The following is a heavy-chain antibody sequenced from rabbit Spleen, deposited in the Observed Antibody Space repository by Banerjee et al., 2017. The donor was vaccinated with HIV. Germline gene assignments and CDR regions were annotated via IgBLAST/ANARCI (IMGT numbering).Heavy chain of an antibody. V-gene: IGHV1S40*01. CDR3: ARDAGSYDYIDVYFNL. Sequence: QSLEESGGDLVKPETSLTLTCTASGFTLSGYWMCWVRQAPGKGLEWIGCIYAGSGYTYYATWAKGRFTISKTSSTTVTLQMTSLTAADTATYFCARDAGSYDYIDVYFNLWGQGTLVTVS. J-gene: IGHJ4*01. CDR1: GFTLSGYW. CDR2: IYAGSGYT. D-gene: IGHD8-1*01.